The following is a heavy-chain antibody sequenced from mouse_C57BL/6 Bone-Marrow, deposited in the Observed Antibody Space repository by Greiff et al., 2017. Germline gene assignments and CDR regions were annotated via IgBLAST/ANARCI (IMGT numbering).Heavy chain of an antibody. J-gene: IGHJ4*01. V-gene: IGHV5-12*01. CDR2: ISNGGGST. CDR1: GFTFSDYY. D-gene: IGHD1-1*01. CDR3: ASLYYSYAMDY. Sequence: EVKLVESGGGLVQPGGSLKLSCAASGFTFSDYYMYWVRQTPEKRLEWVAYISNGGGSTYYPDTVKGRFTISRDNAKNTLYLQMSRLKSEDTAMYYCASLYYSYAMDYWGQGTSVTVSS.